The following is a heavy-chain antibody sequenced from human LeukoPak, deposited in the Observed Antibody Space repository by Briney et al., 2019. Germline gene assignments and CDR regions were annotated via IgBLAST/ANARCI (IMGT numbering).Heavy chain of an antibody. CDR3: AKSGGYGLIDY. CDR2: IYSSGST. Sequence: KPSETLSLTCTVSGASISGSGYYWGWIRQPPGKGLEWIGSIYSSGSTYYNASLQSRVTISIETSKNQISLRLNPVTAADTAMYYCAKSGGYGLIDYWGQGTLVTVSS. V-gene: IGHV4-39*01. D-gene: IGHD1-26*01. CDR1: GASISGSGYY. J-gene: IGHJ4*02.